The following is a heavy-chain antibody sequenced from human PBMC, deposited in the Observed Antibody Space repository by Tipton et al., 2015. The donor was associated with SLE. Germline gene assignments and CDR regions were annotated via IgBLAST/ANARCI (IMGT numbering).Heavy chain of an antibody. J-gene: IGHJ5*02. CDR3: AKDPSPIAARPNWFDP. V-gene: IGHV3-66*02. CDR1: GFTFTSYA. D-gene: IGHD6-6*01. CDR2: IYTGGNT. Sequence: SGFTFTSYAMSWVHQAPGKGLEWVSIIYTGGNTYYADPVKGRFTISRDISKNTLYLQMNSLRAEDTAVYYCAKDPSPIAARPNWFDPWGQGTLVTVSS.